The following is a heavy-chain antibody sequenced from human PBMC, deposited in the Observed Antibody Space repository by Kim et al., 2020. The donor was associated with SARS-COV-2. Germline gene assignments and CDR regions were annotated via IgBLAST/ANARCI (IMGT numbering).Heavy chain of an antibody. CDR2: INTNTGNP. J-gene: IGHJ4*02. Sequence: ASVKVSCKASGYTFTNYAMNWVRQAPGQGLEWMGWINTNTGNPTYAQGFTGRFVFPLDTSVSTAYLQISSLKAEDTAVYYCARDPRTTIFGVVIIPGYFDYWGQGTLVTVSS. CDR3: ARDPRTTIFGVVIIPGYFDY. D-gene: IGHD3-3*01. V-gene: IGHV7-4-1*02. CDR1: GYTFTNYA.